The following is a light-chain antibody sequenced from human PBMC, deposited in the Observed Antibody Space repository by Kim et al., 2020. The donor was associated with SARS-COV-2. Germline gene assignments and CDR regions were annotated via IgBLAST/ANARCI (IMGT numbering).Light chain of an antibody. V-gene: IGLV3-9*01. Sequence: VAPGKTSRVSCGGNSIGSKSVHWYQQKPGQSPVLVIYQDTKRPSGIPERFSGSNSGNTATLTISGTQAMDEADYYCQAWDSSTAVFGGGTQLTVL. CDR2: QDT. J-gene: IGLJ3*02. CDR3: QAWDSSTAV. CDR1: SIGSKS.